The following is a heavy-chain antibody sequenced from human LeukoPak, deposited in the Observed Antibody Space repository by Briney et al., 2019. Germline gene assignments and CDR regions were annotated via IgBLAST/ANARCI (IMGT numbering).Heavy chain of an antibody. CDR1: GFTFSSYS. CDR3: ARDARYCSSTSCHLYYYYYYMDV. CDR2: ISSSSSTI. V-gene: IGHV3-48*01. J-gene: IGHJ6*03. Sequence: GSLRLSCAASGFTFSSYSMNWVRQAPGKGLEWVSYISSSSSTIYYADSVKGRFTISRDNAKNSLYLQMNSLRAEDTAVYYCARDARYCSSTSCHLYYYYYYMDVWGKGTTVTVSS. D-gene: IGHD2-2*01.